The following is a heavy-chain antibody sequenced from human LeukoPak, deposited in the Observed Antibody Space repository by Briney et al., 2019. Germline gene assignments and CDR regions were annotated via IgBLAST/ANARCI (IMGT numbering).Heavy chain of an antibody. CDR1: GGSFSGYY. D-gene: IGHD6-13*01. V-gene: IGHV4-34*01. CDR2: INHSGST. CDR3: ARAYSSRVGFDY. J-gene: IGHJ4*02. Sequence: KPSETLSLTCAVYGGSFSGYYWSWIRQPPGKGLEWIGEINHSGSTNYNPSLKSRVTISVDTSKNQFSLKLSSVTAADTAVYYCARAYSSRVGFDYWGQGTLVTVSS.